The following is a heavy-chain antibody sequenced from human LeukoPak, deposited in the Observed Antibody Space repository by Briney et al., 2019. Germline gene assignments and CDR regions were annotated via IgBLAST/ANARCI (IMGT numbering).Heavy chain of an antibody. D-gene: IGHD4-17*01. V-gene: IGHV1-2*02. CDR1: GYTLTGFY. Sequence: ASVKVSCKASGYTLTGFYIHWMRQAPGQGLEWMGWINPNSGGTNYAQKFQGRVTMTRDTSISTAYMELSRLRSDDTAVYYCARGDGMTTVTEFDYWGQGTLVTVSS. J-gene: IGHJ4*02. CDR2: INPNSGGT. CDR3: ARGDGMTTVTEFDY.